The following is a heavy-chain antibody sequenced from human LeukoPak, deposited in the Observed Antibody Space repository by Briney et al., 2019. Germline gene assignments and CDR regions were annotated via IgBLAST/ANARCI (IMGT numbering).Heavy chain of an antibody. Sequence: PGGSLRLSCASSGITFSYCTMHVVHKASGKGLEWVGRIRSKANSYATAYAASVKGRFTISRDDSKNTAYLQMNSLKTEDTAVYYCTPSGSSGWWDWGQGTLVTVSS. CDR2: IRSKANSYAT. CDR3: TPSGSSGWWD. J-gene: IGHJ4*02. CDR1: GITFSYCT. D-gene: IGHD6-19*01. V-gene: IGHV3-73*01.